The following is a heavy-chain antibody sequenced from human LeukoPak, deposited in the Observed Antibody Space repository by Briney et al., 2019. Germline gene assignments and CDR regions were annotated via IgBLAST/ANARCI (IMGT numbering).Heavy chain of an antibody. D-gene: IGHD3-16*01. J-gene: IGHJ4*02. Sequence: GASVKVSCKASGYTFTSYAMHWVRQAPGQRLEWMGWINAGNDNTKYSQKFQGRVTITRDTSASTAYMELSSLRSEDTAVYYCARMYYDYVWGSPPYGFDYWGQGTLVTVSS. CDR2: INAGNDNT. CDR3: ARMYYDYVWGSPPYGFDY. CDR1: GYTFTSYA. V-gene: IGHV1-3*01.